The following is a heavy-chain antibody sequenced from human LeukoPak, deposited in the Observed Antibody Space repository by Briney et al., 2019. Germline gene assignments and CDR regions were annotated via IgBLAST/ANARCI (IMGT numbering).Heavy chain of an antibody. CDR3: ARSGSSWYSDDY. V-gene: IGHV3-48*01. D-gene: IGHD6-13*01. Sequence: GGSLRLSCAASGFAFRTYSMNWVRQAPGKGPEWVSYISSGSRAIYYADSVKGRFTISRDNAKNSLYLQMNSLRAEDTAVYYCARSGSSWYSDDYWGRGTLVTVSS. CDR1: GFAFRTYS. J-gene: IGHJ4*02. CDR2: ISSGSRAI.